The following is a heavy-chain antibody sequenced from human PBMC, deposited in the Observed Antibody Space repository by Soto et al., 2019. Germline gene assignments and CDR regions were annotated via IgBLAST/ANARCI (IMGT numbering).Heavy chain of an antibody. CDR3: AKDLLYCSRGKCYRGDYYCGMDV. V-gene: IGHV3-30*18. Sequence: AGTLRLSCSVSGPTFSNYRMYSVRPALGRGLAWVAVISYDGSIKYYVDSVKCRFTISTDNYKNTLYLQMNSLRAEDTAVYYWAKDLLYCSRGKCYRGDYYCGMDVWGQGTTVTVS. J-gene: IGHJ6*02. CDR2: ISYDGSIK. D-gene: IGHD2-15*01. CDR1: GPTFSNYR.